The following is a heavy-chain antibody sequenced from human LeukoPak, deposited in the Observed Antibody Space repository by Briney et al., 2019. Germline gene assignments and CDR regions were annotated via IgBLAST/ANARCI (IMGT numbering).Heavy chain of an antibody. CDR2: MNPNSGNT. D-gene: IGHD3-22*01. J-gene: IGHJ3*02. CDR3: ARIFSGYYGDAFDI. CDR1: GYTFTSYD. Sequence: ASVKVSCKASGYTFTSYDINWVRQATGQGLEWTGWMNPNSGNTGYAQKFQGRVTMTRNTSISTAYMELSSLRSEDTAVYYCARIFSGYYGDAFDIWGQGTMVTVSS. V-gene: IGHV1-8*01.